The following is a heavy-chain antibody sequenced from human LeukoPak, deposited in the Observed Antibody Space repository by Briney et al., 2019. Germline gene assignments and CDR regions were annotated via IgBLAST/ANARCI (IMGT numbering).Heavy chain of an antibody. CDR1: GFTFNRYW. Sequence: GGSLRLSCAASGFTFNRYWMHWVRQAPGEGLVWVSRISPDGNSATYADSVKGRFTISRDNAKNTLYLQMNSLRAEDSAVYYCVSLDGVYYYHMDVWGQGTTVIVSS. CDR2: ISPDGNSA. J-gene: IGHJ6*02. D-gene: IGHD3/OR15-3a*01. V-gene: IGHV3-74*03. CDR3: VSLDGVYYYHMDV.